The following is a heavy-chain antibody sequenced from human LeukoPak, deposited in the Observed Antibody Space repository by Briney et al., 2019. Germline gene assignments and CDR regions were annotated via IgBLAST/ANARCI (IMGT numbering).Heavy chain of an antibody. V-gene: IGHV1-69*01. D-gene: IGHD4/OR15-4a*01. Sequence: VASVKVSCTASGGTFSSYAISWVRQAPGQGLEWMGGIIPIFGTANYAQKFQGRVTITADESTSTAYMELSSLRSEDTAVYYCARPRGANFHFDYWGQGTLVTVSS. CDR2: IIPIFGTA. J-gene: IGHJ4*02. CDR1: GGTFSSYA. CDR3: ARPRGANFHFDY.